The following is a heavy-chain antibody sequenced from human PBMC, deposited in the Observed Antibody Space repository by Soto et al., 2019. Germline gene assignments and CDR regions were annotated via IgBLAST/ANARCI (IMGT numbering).Heavy chain of an antibody. D-gene: IGHD3-22*01. CDR1: GGSLSSYY. CDR3: SRLGHVYYYDSSGYREYFQH. V-gene: IGHV4-59*01. J-gene: IGHJ1*01. CDR2: IYYSGST. Sequence: QVQLQESGPGLLKPSETLSLTCTVSGGSLSSYYWSWIRQPPGKGLEWIGYIYYSGSTNYTPSLKSRVTISVDTSKNQFSLKLSSVTAADTAVYYCSRLGHVYYYDSSGYREYFQHWGQGTLVTVSP.